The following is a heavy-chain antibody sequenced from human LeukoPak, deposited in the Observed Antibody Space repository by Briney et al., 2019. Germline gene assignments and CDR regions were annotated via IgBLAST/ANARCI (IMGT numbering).Heavy chain of an antibody. CDR3: ARGSSSWYDAFDI. V-gene: IGHV5-51*01. D-gene: IGHD6-13*01. CDR1: GYSFTSYW. J-gene: IGHJ3*02. CDR2: IYPGDSDT. Sequence: GESLKISCKGSGYSFTSYWIGWVRQMPGKGLEWMGIIYPGDSDTRYSPSFQGQVTISADKSISTAYLQWSGLKASDTAMYYCARGSSSWYDAFDIWGQGTMVTVSS.